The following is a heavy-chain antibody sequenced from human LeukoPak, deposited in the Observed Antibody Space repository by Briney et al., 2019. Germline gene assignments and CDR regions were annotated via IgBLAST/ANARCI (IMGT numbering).Heavy chain of an antibody. CDR2: INPSGGST. CDR3: ARVIAGYCSSTSCYKVFDY. Sequence: ASVKVSCKASGYTFTSYYMHWVRQAPGQGLEWMGIINPSGGSTSYAQKFQGRVTMTRDMSTSTVYMELSSLRSEDTAVYYCARVIAGYCSSTSCYKVFDYWGQGTLVTLSS. D-gene: IGHD2-2*02. J-gene: IGHJ4*02. CDR1: GYTFTSYY. V-gene: IGHV1-46*01.